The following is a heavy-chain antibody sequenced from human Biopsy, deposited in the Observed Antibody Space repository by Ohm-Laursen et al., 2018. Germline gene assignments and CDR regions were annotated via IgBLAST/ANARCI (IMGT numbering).Heavy chain of an antibody. D-gene: IGHD3-16*01. J-gene: IGHJ6*02. CDR1: GYTFTGYY. CDR2: INLDNGGT. Sequence: VPSVKASCKASGYTFTGYYLHWVRQAPGQGLECMGWINLDNGGTIHAQKFQGRVTVTRDTSISTAYVEVTSLRSDDTAVYYCVRSRAGGATWGMDVWGQGTTVTVSS. CDR3: VRSRAGGATWGMDV. V-gene: IGHV1-2*02.